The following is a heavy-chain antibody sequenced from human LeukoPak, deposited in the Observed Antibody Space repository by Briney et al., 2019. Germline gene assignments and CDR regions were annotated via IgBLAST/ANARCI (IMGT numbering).Heavy chain of an antibody. Sequence: GWSLRLSCPASGFSFSSYRMNWLRQAAGEGLEWVVKIKQDGSAKYYVDSVKGRFTISRDNAKNLLYRQMNSLRAEDTAVYSCAGGTGFLIEDWGQGTLVTVSS. CDR2: IKQDGSAK. CDR1: GFSFSSYR. CDR3: AGGTGFLIED. J-gene: IGHJ4*02. D-gene: IGHD3/OR15-3a*01. V-gene: IGHV3-7*04.